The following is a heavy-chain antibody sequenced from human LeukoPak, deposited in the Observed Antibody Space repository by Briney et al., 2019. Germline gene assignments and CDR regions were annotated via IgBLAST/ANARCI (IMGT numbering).Heavy chain of an antibody. D-gene: IGHD6-6*01. V-gene: IGHV4-34*01. CDR1: GGSFSGYY. CDR3: ARGRRGSSLTFRVYYFDY. CDR2: INHSGST. Sequence: PSETLSLTCAVYGGSFSGYYWSWIRQPPGKGLEWIGEINHSGSTNYNPSLKSRVTISVDTSKNQFSLKLSSVTAADTAVYYCARGRRGSSLTFRVYYFDYWGQGTLVTVSS. J-gene: IGHJ4*02.